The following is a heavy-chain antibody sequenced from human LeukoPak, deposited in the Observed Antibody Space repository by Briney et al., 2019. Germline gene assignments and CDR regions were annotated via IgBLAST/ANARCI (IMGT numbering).Heavy chain of an antibody. CDR1: GFTFSSYA. CDR3: AKGPGGYCGGDCYSTD. D-gene: IGHD2-21*01. J-gene: IGHJ4*02. Sequence: PGGSLRLSCAASGFTFSSYAMSWVRQAPGKGLEWVSAISGSGGSTYYADSVKGRFTISRDNSENTLYLQMNSLRAEDTAVYYCAKGPGGYCGGDCYSTDWGQGTLVTVSS. CDR2: ISGSGGST. V-gene: IGHV3-23*01.